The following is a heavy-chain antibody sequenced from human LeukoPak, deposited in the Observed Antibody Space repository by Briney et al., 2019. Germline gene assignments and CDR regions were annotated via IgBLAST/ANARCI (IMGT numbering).Heavy chain of an antibody. CDR1: GGSISSYY. J-gene: IGHJ4*02. Sequence: SETLSLTCTVSGGSISSYYWSWIRQPAGKGLEWIGRIYTSGSTNYNPSLKSRVTISVDKSKNQLSLKLSSVTAADTAVYYCARDRQWLVDYWGQGTLVTVSS. CDR3: ARDRQWLVDY. D-gene: IGHD6-19*01. CDR2: IYTSGST. V-gene: IGHV4-4*07.